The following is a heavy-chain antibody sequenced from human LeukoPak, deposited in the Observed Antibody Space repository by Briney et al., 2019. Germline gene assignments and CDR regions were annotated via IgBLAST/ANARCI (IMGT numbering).Heavy chain of an antibody. CDR3: ARRRDETATAAGYYHMDV. CDR1: GASISSYY. D-gene: IGHD3-22*01. Sequence: SETLSLTCTVSGASISSYYWSWFRRPPGKGLEWIAYIFPSGSINFNPSLKSRVSISVDGSKNNFSLDLSSVTAADTAVYYCARRRDETATAAGYYHMDVWGKGTTVTVSS. V-gene: IGHV4-4*09. J-gene: IGHJ6*03. CDR2: IFPSGSI.